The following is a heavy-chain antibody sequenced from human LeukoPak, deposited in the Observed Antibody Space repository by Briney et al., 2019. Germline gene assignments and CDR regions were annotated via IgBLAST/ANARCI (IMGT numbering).Heavy chain of an antibody. CDR2: ISSSGSTI. CDR1: GFTFSDYY. Sequence: PGGSLRLSCAASGFTFSDYYMSWIRQAPGKGLEWVSYISSSGSTIYYADSVKGRFPISRDNAKNSLYLQMNSLRAEDTAVYYCARGEGYYGSGSYVGFYFDYWGQGTLVTVSS. V-gene: IGHV3-11*01. J-gene: IGHJ4*02. D-gene: IGHD3-10*01. CDR3: ARGEGYYGSGSYVGFYFDY.